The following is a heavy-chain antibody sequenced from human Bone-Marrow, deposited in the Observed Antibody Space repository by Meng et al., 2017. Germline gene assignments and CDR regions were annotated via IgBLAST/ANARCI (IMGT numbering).Heavy chain of an antibody. CDR1: GFTFDDYA. CDR2: ISWNSGSI. J-gene: IGHJ4*02. D-gene: IGHD3-10*01. V-gene: IGHV3-9*01. CDR3: AKVLSVSLWFGELAN. Sequence: GGSLRLSCAASGFTFDDYAMHWVRQAPGKGLEWVSGISWNSGSIGYADSVKGRFTISRDNSKNTLYLQMNSLRAEDTAVYYCAKVLSVSLWFGELANWGQGTLVTVSS.